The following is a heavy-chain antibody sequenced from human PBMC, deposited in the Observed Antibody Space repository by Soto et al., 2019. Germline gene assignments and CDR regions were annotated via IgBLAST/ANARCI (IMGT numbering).Heavy chain of an antibody. CDR3: AREIGDIVVVVAAGGAFDI. Sequence: SETLSLTCTVSGGSVSSGSYYWSWIRQPPGKGLEWIGYIYYSGSTNYNPSLKSRVTISVDTPKNQFSLKLSSVTAADTAVYYCAREIGDIVVVVAAGGAFDIWGQGTMVTVSS. D-gene: IGHD2-15*01. J-gene: IGHJ3*02. CDR2: IYYSGST. V-gene: IGHV4-61*01. CDR1: GGSVSSGSYY.